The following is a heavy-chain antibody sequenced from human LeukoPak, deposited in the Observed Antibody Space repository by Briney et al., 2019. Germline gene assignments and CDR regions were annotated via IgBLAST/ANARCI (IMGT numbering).Heavy chain of an antibody. Sequence: GGSLRLSCAASGFTFSNAWMSWVRQAPEKGLEWVGRIKSKTDGATTDYAAPVKGRFTISRDDSKNTLYLQMNSLKTEDTAVYYCTTDRLIVAAIFDYWGQGTLVTVSS. CDR1: GFTFSNAW. CDR2: IKSKTDGATT. V-gene: IGHV3-15*01. J-gene: IGHJ4*02. D-gene: IGHD2-15*01. CDR3: TTDRLIVAAIFDY.